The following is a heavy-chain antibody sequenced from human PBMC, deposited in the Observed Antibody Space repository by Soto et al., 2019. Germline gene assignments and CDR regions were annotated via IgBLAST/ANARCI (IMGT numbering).Heavy chain of an antibody. V-gene: IGHV3-23*01. CDR3: AKSRGSLLWLGEIYYFAC. Sequence: EAQLLESGGGLVQPGGSLRLSCSASGFTFSSFPMSWVRQAPGKGLEWVSAVSGRGDTTYYADPVKGRFTISRDNSKDTLYLQMNSLRAEDTAVYYCAKSRGSLLWLGEIYYFACWGQGTLVTVSS. J-gene: IGHJ4*02. D-gene: IGHD3-10*01. CDR1: GFTFSSFP. CDR2: VSGRGDTT.